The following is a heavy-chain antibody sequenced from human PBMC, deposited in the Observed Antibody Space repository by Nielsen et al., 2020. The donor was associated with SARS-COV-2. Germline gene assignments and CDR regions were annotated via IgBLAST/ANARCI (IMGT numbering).Heavy chain of an antibody. V-gene: IGHV3-11*03. J-gene: IGHJ5*02. D-gene: IGHD1-1*01. Sequence: GESLKISCATSGISFSDSYMSWIRQSPGKGLEWVASISSTGTYTYYADSVKGRFTISRDNARDSLYLQMNNLRAEDTAIYYCLQGGASWGQGTLVTVSS. CDR3: LQGGAS. CDR2: ISSTGTYT. CDR1: GISFSDSY.